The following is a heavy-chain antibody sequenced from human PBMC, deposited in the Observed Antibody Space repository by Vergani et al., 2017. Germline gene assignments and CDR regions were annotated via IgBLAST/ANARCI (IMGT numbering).Heavy chain of an antibody. D-gene: IGHD3-10*01. CDR1: GGTFSSYA. V-gene: IGHV1-69*04. J-gene: IGHJ1*01. CDR2: IIPILGIA. CDR3: ATPAGGGITMVRGSGYFQH. Sequence: QVQLVQSGAEVKKPGSSVKVSCKASGGTFSSYAISWVRQAPGQGLEWMGRIIPILGIANYAQKFQGRVTITADKSTSTAYMELSSLRSEDTGVYYCATPAGGGITMVRGSGYFQHWGQGTLVTVSS.